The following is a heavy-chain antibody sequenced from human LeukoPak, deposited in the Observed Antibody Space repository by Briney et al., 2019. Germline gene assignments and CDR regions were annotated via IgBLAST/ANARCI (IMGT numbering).Heavy chain of an antibody. D-gene: IGHD2-2*01. CDR1: GGSISSGSYY. Sequence: SQTLSLTCTVSGGSISSGSYYWGWIRQPPGKGLEWIGSIYHSGSTYYNPSLKSRVTISVDTSKNQFSLKLSSVTAADTAVYYCARVYCSSTSCYGPSQYFQHWGQGTLVTVSS. V-gene: IGHV4-39*07. J-gene: IGHJ1*01. CDR2: IYHSGST. CDR3: ARVYCSSTSCYGPSQYFQH.